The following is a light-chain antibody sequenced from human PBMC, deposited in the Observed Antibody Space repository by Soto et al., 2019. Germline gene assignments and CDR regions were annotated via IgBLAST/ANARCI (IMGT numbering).Light chain of an antibody. CDR2: ATS. J-gene: IGKJ1*01. CDR1: QNIRSY. CDR3: QQGYSSRWT. Sequence: DIQMTQSPSSLSASVGDRVTITCRASQNIRSYLNWYQQKPGKGPQLLIYATSSLQTGVPSRFSASASGTDFSLVISDLQPEDSATYYCQQGYSSRWTSGRRTKVEI. V-gene: IGKV1-39*01.